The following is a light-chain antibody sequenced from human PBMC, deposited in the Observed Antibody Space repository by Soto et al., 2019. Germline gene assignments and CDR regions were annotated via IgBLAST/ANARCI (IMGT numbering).Light chain of an antibody. CDR1: SSNIGSNT. Sequence: QSVLTQPPSASGTPGQRVTISCSGSSSNIGSNTVNWYQQLPGTAPTLLIYSNNQRPSGVPDRFSGSKSGTSASLAVNGLQSEEEADYYCAAWDDSLNGPLFGGGTQLTVL. CDR3: AAWDDSLNGPL. CDR2: SNN. J-gene: IGLJ3*02. V-gene: IGLV1-44*01.